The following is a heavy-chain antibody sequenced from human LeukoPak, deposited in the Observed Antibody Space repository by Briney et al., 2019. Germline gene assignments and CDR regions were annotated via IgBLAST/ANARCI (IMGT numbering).Heavy chain of an antibody. D-gene: IGHD1-7*01. CDR3: ARGEYNWNSEGPFDY. Sequence: PSETLSLTCTVSGYSISSGYYWGWIRQPPGKGLEWIGSIYHSGNTYYSPSLKSRVTISVDTSKNQFSLKLSSVTAADTAVYYCARGEYNWNSEGPFDYWGQGTLVTVSS. CDR1: GYSISSGYY. CDR2: IYHSGNT. J-gene: IGHJ4*02. V-gene: IGHV4-38-2*02.